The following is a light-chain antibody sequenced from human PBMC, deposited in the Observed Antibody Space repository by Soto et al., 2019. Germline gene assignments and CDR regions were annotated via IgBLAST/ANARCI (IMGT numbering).Light chain of an antibody. Sequence: EIVLTQSPGTLSLSPGESTTLSCRASQSVGSSYLAWYQHKPGQAPRLLIYGATSRATGIPDRFSGSGSGTDFTLTISRLEPEDFAVYYCQQRSVWPLTFGGGTKVDIK. CDR2: GAT. CDR1: QSVGSSY. V-gene: IGKV3D-20*02. J-gene: IGKJ4*01. CDR3: QQRSVWPLT.